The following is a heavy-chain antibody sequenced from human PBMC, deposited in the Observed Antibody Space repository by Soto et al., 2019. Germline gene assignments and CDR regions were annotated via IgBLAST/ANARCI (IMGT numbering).Heavy chain of an antibody. D-gene: IGHD5-18*01. CDR1: GGSITSYY. CDR3: ARGGYSYGPIIDY. Sequence: PSETLSLPSTASGGSITSYYWSWIRQPPGQGMEWIGYIYYSGSTNHTPPHKSRVTISVDTSKNQFSLKLSSVTAADTAVYYCARGGYSYGPIIDYWGQGTLVTVSS. J-gene: IGHJ4*02. V-gene: IGHV4-59*01. CDR2: IYYSGST.